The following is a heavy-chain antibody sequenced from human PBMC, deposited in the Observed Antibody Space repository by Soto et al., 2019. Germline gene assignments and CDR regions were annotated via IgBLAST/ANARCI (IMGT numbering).Heavy chain of an antibody. CDR1: SGSISSSNW. D-gene: IGHD2-2*01. Sequence: QVQLQESGPGLVKPSGTLSLTCAVSSGSISSSNWWSWVRQPPGKGLEWIGEIYHSGSTNYNPSLKSRVTISVDKSKNQFSLKLSSVTAADTAVYYCAREYCSSTSCYAPDYYYYYYMDVWGKGTTVTVSS. CDR2: IYHSGST. V-gene: IGHV4-4*02. CDR3: AREYCSSTSCYAPDYYYYYYMDV. J-gene: IGHJ6*03.